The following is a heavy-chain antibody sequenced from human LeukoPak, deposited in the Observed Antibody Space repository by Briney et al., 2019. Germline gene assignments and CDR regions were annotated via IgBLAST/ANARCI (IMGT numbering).Heavy chain of an antibody. J-gene: IGHJ3*02. Sequence: ASVKVPCKVSGYTLTELSMHWVRQAPGKGLEWMGGFDPEDGETIYAQKFQGRVTMTEDTSTDTAYMELSSLRSEDTAVYYCATSYYYDSSGYYYGRHAFDIWGQGTMVTVSS. CDR1: GYTLTELS. D-gene: IGHD3-22*01. V-gene: IGHV1-24*01. CDR2: FDPEDGET. CDR3: ATSYYYDSSGYYYGRHAFDI.